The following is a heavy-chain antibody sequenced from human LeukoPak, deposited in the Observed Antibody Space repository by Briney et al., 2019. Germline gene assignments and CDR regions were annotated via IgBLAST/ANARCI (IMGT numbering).Heavy chain of an antibody. CDR3: AKYCSGGSCYSEGFDP. J-gene: IGHJ5*02. CDR2: IYYSGST. D-gene: IGHD2-15*01. V-gene: IGHV4-59*01. Sequence: SETLSLTCTVSGGSISSYYWSWIRQPPGKGLEWIGYIYYSGSTNYNPSLKSRVTISVDTSKNQFSLKLSSVTAADTAVYYCAKYCSGGSCYSEGFDPWGQGTLVTVSS. CDR1: GGSISSYY.